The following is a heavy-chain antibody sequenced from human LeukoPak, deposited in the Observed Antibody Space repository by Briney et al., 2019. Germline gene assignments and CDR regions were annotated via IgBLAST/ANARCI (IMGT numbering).Heavy chain of an antibody. V-gene: IGHV4-59*08. CDR2: IYYSGST. Sequence: SETLSLTCTVSGGSISSYYWSWIRQPPGKGLEWIGYIYYSGSTNYNPSLKSRVTISVDTSKNQFSLKLSSVTAADTAVYYCARQVSYCSSTSCEGYYYYYMDVWGKGTTVTVSS. J-gene: IGHJ6*03. CDR3: ARQVSYCSSTSCEGYYYYYMDV. CDR1: GGSISSYY. D-gene: IGHD2-2*01.